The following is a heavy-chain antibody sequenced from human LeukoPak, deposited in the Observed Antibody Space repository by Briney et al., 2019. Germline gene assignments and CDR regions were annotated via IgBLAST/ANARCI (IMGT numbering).Heavy chain of an antibody. CDR3: VRGWGSNVYASAFDV. CDR2: IWHDGSHK. Sequence: GGYLRLYCAASGFTFSTYGMHWVRQAPGKGLEWVTVIWHDGSHKDYADSVKGRFTISRDNSKNTLYLQMNDLRAEDTAVYFCVRGWGSNVYASAFDVWGQGTMVTVSS. CDR1: GFTFSTYG. V-gene: IGHV3-33*01. J-gene: IGHJ3*01. D-gene: IGHD3-16*01.